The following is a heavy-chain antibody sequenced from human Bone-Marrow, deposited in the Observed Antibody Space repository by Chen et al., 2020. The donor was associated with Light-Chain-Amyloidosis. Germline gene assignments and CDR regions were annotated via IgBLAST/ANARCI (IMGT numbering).Heavy chain of an antibody. J-gene: IGHJ4*02. Sequence: EVQLVESGGGLVKPGGSLRLSCVASGFTFSSYTMNWVRQTPGRGLEWVSSISRSSSPIYYAVSMRGRFTISRDNAKNSLYLQMNNLRAEDTAVYYCARGGSYYYFDYWGQGILVTVSS. CDR2: ISRSSSPI. CDR3: ARGGSYYYFDY. CDR1: GFTFSSYT. V-gene: IGHV3-21*01. D-gene: IGHD1-26*01.